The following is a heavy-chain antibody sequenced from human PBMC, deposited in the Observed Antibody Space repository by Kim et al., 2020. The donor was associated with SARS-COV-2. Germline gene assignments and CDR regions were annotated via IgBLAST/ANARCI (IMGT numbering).Heavy chain of an antibody. J-gene: IGHJ5*02. D-gene: IGHD3-22*01. CDR1: GGTFSSYA. Sequence: SVKVSCKASGGTFSSYAISWVRQAPGQGLEWMGGIIPIFGTANYAQKFQGRVTITADESTSTAYMELSSLRSEDTAVYYCALLYYYDSSGYYYFFWFDPWGQGTLVTVSS. V-gene: IGHV1-69*13. CDR2: IIPIFGTA. CDR3: ALLYYYDSSGYYYFFWFDP.